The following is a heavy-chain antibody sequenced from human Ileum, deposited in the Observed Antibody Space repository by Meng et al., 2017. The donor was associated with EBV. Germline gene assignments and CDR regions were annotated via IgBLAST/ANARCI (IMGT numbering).Heavy chain of an antibody. Sequence: QVQPVQAGTEVKKPGASVKVSCKASDYTFMGYGVSWVRQAPGQGLEWMAWLGAHDGDTSHAPKFRGRVTVSADRPTATAYMELRSLRSDDTAVYYCARGTPGRSYSDYWGQGTLVTVSS. CDR1: DYTFMGYG. CDR2: LGAHDGDT. CDR3: ARGTPGRSYSDY. D-gene: IGHD3-10*01. V-gene: IGHV1-18*01. J-gene: IGHJ4*02.